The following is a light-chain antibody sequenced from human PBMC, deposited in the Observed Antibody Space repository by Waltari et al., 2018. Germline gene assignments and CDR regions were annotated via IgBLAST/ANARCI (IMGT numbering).Light chain of an antibody. Sequence: QSVLTQPPSVSATPGQRVTISCSGSISNLGSATVTWYHHLPGTAPRLVMFSDFQRPSGVPERLSGSNSGTSASLAISGLQSDDEAVYFCSTWDHSLKGPVFGGGTKLTVL. CDR3: STWDHSLKGPV. J-gene: IGLJ2*01. V-gene: IGLV1-44*01. CDR1: ISNLGSAT. CDR2: SDF.